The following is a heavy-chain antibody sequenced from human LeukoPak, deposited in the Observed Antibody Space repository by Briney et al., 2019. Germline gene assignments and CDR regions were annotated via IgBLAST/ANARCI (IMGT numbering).Heavy chain of an antibody. Sequence: GGSLRLSCAASGFTFSSYAMSWVRQAPGKGLGWGSAISGSGGSTYYADSVKGRFTISRDNSKSTLYLQLNSLRAEDTAVYYCAKGGWGSPFDYWGLGALVTVSS. J-gene: IGHJ4*02. CDR2: ISGSGGST. CDR3: AKGGWGSPFDY. D-gene: IGHD3-10*01. V-gene: IGHV3-23*01. CDR1: GFTFSSYA.